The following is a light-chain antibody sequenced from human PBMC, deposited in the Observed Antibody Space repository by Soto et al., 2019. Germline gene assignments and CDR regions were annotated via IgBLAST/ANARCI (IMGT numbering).Light chain of an antibody. Sequence: QSALTQPASVSGSPGQSIAISCTGTNSDVGDYNYVSWYQQHPGNAPKLLIYDVTNRPSGVSNRFSGSKSGNMASLTISGLQAEDEADYYCSSYISSSTWVFGGGTKLTVL. J-gene: IGLJ3*02. CDR1: NSDVGDYNY. CDR2: DVT. V-gene: IGLV2-14*03. CDR3: SSYISSSTWV.